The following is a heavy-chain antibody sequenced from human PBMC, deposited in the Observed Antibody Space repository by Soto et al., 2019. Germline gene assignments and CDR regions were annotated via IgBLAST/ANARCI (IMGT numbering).Heavy chain of an antibody. J-gene: IGHJ4*02. Sequence: EVQLLESGGGLVQPGGSLRLSCAASGFTFSSYAMSWVRQAPGKGLEWVSAISGGGGSTYYADSVKGRFTISRDNSKTTRYRQRNSRRAEDTAGYYCAKTQCTNGVCSCDFWGQGTLVTVSS. D-gene: IGHD2-8*01. CDR2: ISGGGGST. CDR1: GFTFSSYA. V-gene: IGHV3-23*01. CDR3: AKTQCTNGVCSCDF.